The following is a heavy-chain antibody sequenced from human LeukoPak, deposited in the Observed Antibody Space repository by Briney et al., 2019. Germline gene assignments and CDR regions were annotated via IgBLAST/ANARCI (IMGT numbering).Heavy chain of an antibody. Sequence: SVKVSCKASGGTFSSYAIGWVRQAPGQGLEWMGGIIPIFGTANYAQKFQGRVTITTDESTSTAYMELSSLRSEDTAVYYCARALGYSYGYSWYFDYWGQGTLVTVSS. CDR3: ARALGYSYGYSWYFDY. D-gene: IGHD5-18*01. J-gene: IGHJ4*02. V-gene: IGHV1-69*05. CDR1: GGTFSSYA. CDR2: IIPIFGTA.